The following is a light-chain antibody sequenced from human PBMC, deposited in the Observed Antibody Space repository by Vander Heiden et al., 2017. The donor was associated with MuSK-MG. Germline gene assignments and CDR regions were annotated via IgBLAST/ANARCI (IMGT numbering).Light chain of an antibody. J-gene: IGKJ4*01. CDR2: AAS. CDR3: QQVDSYPFT. V-gene: IGKV1-9*01. Sequence: DIQLTQSPSLLSASVGDRVTMTCRASQGITTSLGWYQQRPRKAPKLLIYAASTLHSEAPSRFSGSGSATEFTLTISSLQPEDFATYFCQQVDSYPFTFGGGTKVXTK. CDR1: QGITTS.